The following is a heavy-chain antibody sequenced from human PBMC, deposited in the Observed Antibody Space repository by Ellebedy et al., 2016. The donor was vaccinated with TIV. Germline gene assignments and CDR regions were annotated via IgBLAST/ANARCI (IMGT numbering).Heavy chain of an antibody. CDR3: ARVRFGDTAVDY. J-gene: IGHJ4*02. Sequence: GESLKISCAASGFTFRSYDMHWVRQATGKGLEWVSAIGTAGDTYYPGSGKGRFTISRENAKNSLYLQMNSLRAEDTAVYYCARVRFGDTAVDYWGQGTLVTVSS. CDR1: GFTFRSYD. CDR2: IGTAGDT. V-gene: IGHV3-13*01. D-gene: IGHD5-18*01.